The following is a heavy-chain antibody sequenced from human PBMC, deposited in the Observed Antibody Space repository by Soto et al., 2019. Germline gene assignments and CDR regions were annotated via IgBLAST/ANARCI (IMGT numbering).Heavy chain of an antibody. Sequence: SVKVSCKASGGTFSSYAISWVRQAPGQGLEWMGGIIPIFGTANYAQKFQGRVTITADESTSTAYMELSSLRSEDTAVCYCARVGYYDSSGPYGMDVWGQGTTVTVSS. CDR3: ARVGYYDSSGPYGMDV. J-gene: IGHJ6*02. V-gene: IGHV1-69*13. CDR1: GGTFSSYA. CDR2: IIPIFGTA. D-gene: IGHD3-22*01.